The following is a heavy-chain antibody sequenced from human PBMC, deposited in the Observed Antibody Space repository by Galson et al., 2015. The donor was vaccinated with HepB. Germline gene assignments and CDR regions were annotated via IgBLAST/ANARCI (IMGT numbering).Heavy chain of an antibody. D-gene: IGHD3-10*01. CDR2: IKSKTAGGKT. Sequence: SLRLSCAASGFTFSNAWMSWVRQAPGKGLEWVGRIKSKTAGGKTDYAAPVKGRFTISRDDSKNMLYLQMNSLKTEDTAMYYCSTDTDPLWVLDYWGQGTLVTVSS. J-gene: IGHJ4*02. V-gene: IGHV3-15*01. CDR1: GFTFSNAW. CDR3: STDTDPLWVLDY.